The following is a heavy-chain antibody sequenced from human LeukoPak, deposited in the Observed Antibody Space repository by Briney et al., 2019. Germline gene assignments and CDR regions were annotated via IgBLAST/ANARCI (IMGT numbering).Heavy chain of an antibody. CDR3: ARGPVAFDY. V-gene: IGHV4-39*07. D-gene: IGHD6-19*01. CDR1: GGSISSSSYY. J-gene: IGHJ4*02. CDR2: IYYSGKT. Sequence: SETLSLTCTVSGGSISSSSYYWGWIRQPPGNGLEWIGYIYYSGKTYYNPSLKSRVTISVDTSKNQFSLKLSSVTAADTAVYYCARGPVAFDYWGQGTLVTVSS.